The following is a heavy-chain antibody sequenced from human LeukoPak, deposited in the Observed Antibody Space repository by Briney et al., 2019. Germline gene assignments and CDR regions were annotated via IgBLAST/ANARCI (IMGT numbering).Heavy chain of an antibody. J-gene: IGHJ6*02. D-gene: IGHD3-3*01. V-gene: IGHV1-46*01. CDR2: INPSGGST. Sequence: DSVKVSCKASGYTFTSYYMHWVRQAPGQGLEWMGIINPSGGSTSYTQKFQGRVTMTRDTSTSTVYMELSSLRSEDTAVYYCAREGFPPKISDFWSGLGPYYYYGMDVWGQGTTVTVSS. CDR1: GYTFTSYY. CDR3: AREGFPPKISDFWSGLGPYYYYGMDV.